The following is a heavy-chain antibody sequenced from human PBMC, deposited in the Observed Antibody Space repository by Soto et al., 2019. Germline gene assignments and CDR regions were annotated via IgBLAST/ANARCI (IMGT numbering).Heavy chain of an antibody. CDR1: GFTFSSYG. Sequence: QVQLVESGGGVVQPGRSLRLSCAASGFTFSSYGMHWVRQAPGKGLEWVALISYDGSNKYHADSVKGRFTISRDNSKNTLYXXMNSLRAEDTAVYYCAKDRWGDILSGTYRGGWFDPWGQGTVVTVSS. J-gene: IGHJ5*02. CDR2: ISYDGSNK. D-gene: IGHD3-9*01. CDR3: AKDRWGDILSGTYRGGWFDP. V-gene: IGHV3-30*18.